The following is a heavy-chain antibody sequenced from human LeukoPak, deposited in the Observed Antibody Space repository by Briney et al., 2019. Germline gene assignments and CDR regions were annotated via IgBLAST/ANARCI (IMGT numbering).Heavy chain of an antibody. D-gene: IGHD1-1*01. J-gene: IGHJ6*03. CDR2: VEHTRST. V-gene: IGHV4-59*01. CDR3: ARGRVSSSTWYSTYYYYFYMDV. CDR1: DDSITMYY. Sequence: PSEALSLTCSVSDDSITMYYWTWIRQPPGKGLEWIGYVEHTRSTNFNPSLNGRVSISRDTTKNLFSLRLRSVTAADTAVYFCARGRVSSSTWYSTYYYYFYMDVWGKGTTVTVSS.